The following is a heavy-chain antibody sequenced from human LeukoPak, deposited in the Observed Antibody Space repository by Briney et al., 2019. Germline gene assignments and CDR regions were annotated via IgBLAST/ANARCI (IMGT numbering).Heavy chain of an antibody. CDR2: INPSGGTT. CDR3: ARGGLANYDILTGNYKYYFYMDV. Sequence: GASLKVSCKASGYTFTSYYIHWVRQAPGQGLEWMGKINPSGGTTTNAQTFLGRLTMTRDTSTNTVYMELSSLRSEDTAVYYCARGGLANYDILTGNYKYYFYMDVWGEGTTVTVSS. J-gene: IGHJ6*03. CDR1: GYTFTSYY. D-gene: IGHD3-9*01. V-gene: IGHV1-46*01.